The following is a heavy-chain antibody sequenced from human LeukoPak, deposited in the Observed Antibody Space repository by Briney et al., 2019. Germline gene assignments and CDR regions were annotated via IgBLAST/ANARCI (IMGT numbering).Heavy chain of an antibody. J-gene: IGHJ6*03. CDR3: AKEAYSGSYHYYYMDV. D-gene: IGHD1-26*01. Sequence: GGSLRLSCAASGFTFSSYGMHWVRQAPGKGLEWVAVISYDGSNKYYADFVKGRFTISRDNSKNTLYLQMNSLRAEDTAVYYCAKEAYSGSYHYYYMDVWGKGTTVTVSS. V-gene: IGHV3-30*18. CDR2: ISYDGSNK. CDR1: GFTFSSYG.